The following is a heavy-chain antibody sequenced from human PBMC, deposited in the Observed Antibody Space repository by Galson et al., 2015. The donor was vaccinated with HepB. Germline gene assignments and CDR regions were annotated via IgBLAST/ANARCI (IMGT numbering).Heavy chain of an antibody. D-gene: IGHD2-2*01. Sequence: SLRLSCAASGFTFADYIMHWVRQTPEKGLQWVSLISRDGDDTYYADSVKGRFTISRDNSRNSLYLQMNSLTIEDAALYYCARGGDCSSSDCSGYFDYWGQGALVTVSS. J-gene: IGHJ4*02. V-gene: IGHV3-43*01. CDR3: ARGGDCSSSDCSGYFDY. CDR1: GFTFADYI. CDR2: ISRDGDDT.